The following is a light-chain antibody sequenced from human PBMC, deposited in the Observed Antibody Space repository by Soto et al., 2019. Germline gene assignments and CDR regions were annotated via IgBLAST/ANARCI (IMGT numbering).Light chain of an antibody. CDR1: QSIGRF. V-gene: IGKV1-5*01. Sequence: DIQMTQSPSTLSASVGDRVTITCRASQSIGRFLAWYQHQPGKAPKLLIYDASNRATGIPDRFSGSGSGTDFTLTISRLEPEDFATYYCQQYDTSHPLTLGGGTKVDIK. CDR3: QQYDTSHPLT. CDR2: DAS. J-gene: IGKJ4*01.